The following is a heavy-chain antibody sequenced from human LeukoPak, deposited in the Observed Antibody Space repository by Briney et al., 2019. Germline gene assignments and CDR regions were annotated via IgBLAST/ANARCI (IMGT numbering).Heavy chain of an antibody. D-gene: IGHD3-16*01. CDR2: ISAYNGNT. V-gene: IGHV1-18*04. Sequence: ASVKVSCKASGYIFTDYYMHWVRQAPGQGLEWMGWISAYNGNTNYAQKLQGRVTMTTDTSTSTAYVELRSLRSDDTAVYYCARSPHLGSYGYGPWELPVPYFDYWGQGTLVTVSS. CDR3: ARSPHLGSYGYGPWELPVPYFDY. CDR1: GYIFTDYY. J-gene: IGHJ4*02.